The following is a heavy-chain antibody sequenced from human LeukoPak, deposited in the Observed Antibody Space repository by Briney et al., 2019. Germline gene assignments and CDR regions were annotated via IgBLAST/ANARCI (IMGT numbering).Heavy chain of an antibody. CDR1: GFTFSNYA. V-gene: IGHV3-23*01. D-gene: IGHD2-15*01. J-gene: IGHJ6*02. Sequence: GGSLRLSCAASGFTFSNYAMSWVRQAPGKGLEWVSAVSGSGDSTYYAGSVKGRFTISRDNSKNTVYLQMNSLRAEDTAVYYCAKALICRGGSCYSYYYYGVDVWGQGTTVTVSS. CDR3: AKALICRGGSCYSYYYYGVDV. CDR2: VSGSGDST.